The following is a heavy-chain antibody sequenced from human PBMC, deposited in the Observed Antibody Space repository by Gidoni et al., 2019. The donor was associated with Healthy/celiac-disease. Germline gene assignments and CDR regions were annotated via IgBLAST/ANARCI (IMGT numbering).Heavy chain of an antibody. CDR1: GFTFSSYS. CDR3: ARDRTVTTQAGDY. J-gene: IGHJ4*02. V-gene: IGHV3-21*01. Sequence: EVQLVESGGGLVKPGGSLSLSCAASGFTFSSYSMNWVRQAPGKGLEWVSSISSSSSYIYYADSVKGRFTISRDNAKNSLYLQMNSLRAEDTAVYYCARDRTVTTQAGDYWGQGTLVTVSS. D-gene: IGHD4-17*01. CDR2: ISSSSSYI.